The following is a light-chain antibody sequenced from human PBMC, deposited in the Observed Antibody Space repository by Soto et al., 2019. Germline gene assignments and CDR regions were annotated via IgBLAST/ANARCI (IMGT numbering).Light chain of an antibody. CDR2: GAS. V-gene: IGKV3-20*01. Sequence: EIVLTQSPGTLSLSPGERATLSCRASQSVSSSYLAWYQQKPGQAPRLLIYGASSRATGIPDRFSGSGSGTHFTLPISSLEPADFAVYYCQQYGISPRTFGQGTKVEIK. CDR1: QSVSSSY. CDR3: QQYGISPRT. J-gene: IGKJ1*01.